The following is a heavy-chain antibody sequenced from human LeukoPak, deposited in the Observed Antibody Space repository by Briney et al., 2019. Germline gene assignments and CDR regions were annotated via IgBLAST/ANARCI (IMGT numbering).Heavy chain of an antibody. CDR1: GGSMSSYY. Sequence: SETLSLTCAVSGGSMSSYYWSWIRQPPGKGLEWIGYIYYSGSTNYNPSLKSRVTISLDASKNQFSLKLSSVTAADTAVYYCARVHYDGSGCNFDYWGQGTLVTVFS. CDR2: IYYSGST. D-gene: IGHD3-22*01. V-gene: IGHV4-59*01. CDR3: ARVHYDGSGCNFDY. J-gene: IGHJ4*02.